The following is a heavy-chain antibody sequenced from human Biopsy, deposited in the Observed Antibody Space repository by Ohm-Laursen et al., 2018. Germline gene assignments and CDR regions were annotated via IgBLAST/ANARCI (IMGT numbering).Heavy chain of an antibody. V-gene: IGHV4-59*01. J-gene: IGHJ2*01. CDR2: VYYTGST. CDR1: GDSISSYY. D-gene: IGHD3-22*01. CDR3: ARDRGYYSDRTVSGYFDL. Sequence: ATLSLTCVVSGDSISSYYWSWIRQPPGKGLQWIGYVYYTGSTDYNPSLQSRVTISVDTSKNHFSLRLRSVTPADTAIYYCARDRGYYSDRTVSGYFDLWGRGTLVTVSS.